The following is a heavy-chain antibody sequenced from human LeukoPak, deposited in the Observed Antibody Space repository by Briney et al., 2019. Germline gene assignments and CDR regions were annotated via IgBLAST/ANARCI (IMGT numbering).Heavy chain of an antibody. CDR2: IYYSGST. D-gene: IGHD3-22*01. CDR3: AREFTYYYDSGGHGFDP. V-gene: IGHV4-59*01. J-gene: IGHJ5*02. Sequence: SEPLSLTRSVYGGSISSYYWSWIRQPPGKGLEWIGYIYYSGSTNYNPSLKSRVTISVDTSKNQFSLKLSSVTAADTAVYYCAREFTYYYDSGGHGFDPWGQGTLVTVSS. CDR1: GGSISSYY.